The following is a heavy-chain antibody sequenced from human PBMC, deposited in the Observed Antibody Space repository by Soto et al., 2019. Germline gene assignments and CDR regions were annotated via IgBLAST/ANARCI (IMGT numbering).Heavy chain of an antibody. V-gene: IGHV3-33*01. D-gene: IGHD5-12*01. CDR3: ARDVDRTSHLNWFDP. Sequence: GGSLRLSCEVSGFSLSGYGMHWVRQAPGKGLEWVAVIWYDGTTKNYADSVKGRFTISRDSSKNTVYLQMDSLKVEDTAVYYCARDVDRTSHLNWFDPWGQGVMVPVSS. CDR1: GFSLSGYG. CDR2: IWYDGTTK. J-gene: IGHJ5*02.